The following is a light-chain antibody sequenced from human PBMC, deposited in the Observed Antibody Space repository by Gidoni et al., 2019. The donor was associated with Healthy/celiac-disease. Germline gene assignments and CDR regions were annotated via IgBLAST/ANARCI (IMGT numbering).Light chain of an antibody. CDR3: QQYYSTPLT. Sequence: DIVMTQSPDSMAVSLGERATINCKSSQSVLYSSNNKNYLAWYQQTPGQPPNLLIYWASTRESGVPDCFSGSGSGTDFTLTISSLQAEDVAVYYCQQYYSTPLTFXGXTKVEIK. J-gene: IGKJ4*01. CDR2: WAS. V-gene: IGKV4-1*01. CDR1: QSVLYSSNNKNY.